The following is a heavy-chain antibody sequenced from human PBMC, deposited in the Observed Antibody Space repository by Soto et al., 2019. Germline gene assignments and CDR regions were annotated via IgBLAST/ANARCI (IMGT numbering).Heavy chain of an antibody. CDR3: AKATDVLTAFDR. D-gene: IGHD3-9*01. V-gene: IGHV3-23*01. CDR1: GFTFSSSA. Sequence: GGSLRLSCAASGFTFSSSAINWVRQAPGKGLEWVSSISGIVGRTYYADSVKGRFTISRDNSKNTLYLQMNSLRAEDTALYYCAKATDVLTAFDRWGQGTLVTVSS. CDR2: ISGIVGRT. J-gene: IGHJ4*02.